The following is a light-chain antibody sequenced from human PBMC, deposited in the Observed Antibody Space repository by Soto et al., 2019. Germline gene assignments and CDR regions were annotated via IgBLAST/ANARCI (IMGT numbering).Light chain of an antibody. Sequence: ELVLTQSPATLSLSPGERATLSCRASQSVTNYLAWYQQKAGQAPRLLIYETIHRATGIPARFSGSGSGTDFTLTISSLEPEDFAVYYCQHRSHWLITFGQGTRLEIK. J-gene: IGKJ5*01. CDR2: ETI. V-gene: IGKV3-11*01. CDR1: QSVTNY. CDR3: QHRSHWLIT.